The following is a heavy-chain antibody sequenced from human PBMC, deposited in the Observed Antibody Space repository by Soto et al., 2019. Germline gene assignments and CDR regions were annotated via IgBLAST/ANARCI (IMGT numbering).Heavy chain of an antibody. CDR1: GYTFTSYA. CDR3: ARGWFGEFVDYFDY. V-gene: IGHV1-18*01. Sequence: QVQLVQSGAEVKKPGASVKVSCKASGYTFTSYAISWVRQAPGQGLEWMGWISAYNGNTNYAQKVQGSVTMTTDTSTSTADMELRSLRSDDTAVYYCARGWFGEFVDYFDYWGRGTLVTVSS. J-gene: IGHJ4*02. D-gene: IGHD3-10*01. CDR2: ISAYNGNT.